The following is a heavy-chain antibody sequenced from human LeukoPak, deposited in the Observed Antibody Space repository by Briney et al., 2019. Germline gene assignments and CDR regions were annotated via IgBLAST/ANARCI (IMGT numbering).Heavy chain of an antibody. D-gene: IGHD6-19*01. CDR1: GFTFSSYG. CDR2: IWSNGNNK. Sequence: GGSLRLSCAASGFTFSSYGMHWVRQAPGKGLEWVAMIWSNGNNKYYVDSVKGRFTISRDDSKNTVDLQMNSLRTEDTAVYYCTGDPPRSGWSFDYWGQGTAVTVSS. J-gene: IGHJ4*02. CDR3: TGDPPRSGWSFDY. V-gene: IGHV3-33*01.